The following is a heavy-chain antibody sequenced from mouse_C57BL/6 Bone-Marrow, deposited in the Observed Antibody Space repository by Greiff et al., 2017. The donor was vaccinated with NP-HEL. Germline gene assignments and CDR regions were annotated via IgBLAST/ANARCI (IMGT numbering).Heavy chain of an antibody. D-gene: IGHD1-1*01. CDR3: ARSAITTVGGDYFDY. CDR1: GYTFTSYW. J-gene: IGHJ2*01. Sequence: VQLQQPGAELVKPGASVKLSCKASGYTFTSYWMQWVKQRPGQGLEWIGEIDPSDSYTNYNQKFKGKATLTVDTSSSTAYMQLSSLTSEDSAVYYCARSAITTVGGDYFDYWGQGTTLTVSS. CDR2: IDPSDSYT. V-gene: IGHV1-50*01.